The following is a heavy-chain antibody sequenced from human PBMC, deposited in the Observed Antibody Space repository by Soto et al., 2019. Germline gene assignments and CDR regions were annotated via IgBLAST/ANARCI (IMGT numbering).Heavy chain of an antibody. V-gene: IGHV3-23*01. J-gene: IGHJ4*02. CDR2: TSGSAGRT. Sequence: EVQLLESGGGLVQPGGSLRLSCTASGFTFSSFDMSWVRQAPGKGLEWVSSTSGSAGRTYLAESVKGRFTSSRDNSKSTLYLQMSSLRVEDTAVYYCARDRGQLYYFDYWGQGILVTVSS. CDR1: GFTFSSFD. CDR3: ARDRGQLYYFDY. D-gene: IGHD6-6*01.